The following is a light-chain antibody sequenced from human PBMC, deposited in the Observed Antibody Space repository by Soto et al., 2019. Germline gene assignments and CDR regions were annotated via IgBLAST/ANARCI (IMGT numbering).Light chain of an antibody. J-gene: IGLJ1*01. CDR3: VSYTSGTTYV. CDR2: DVA. Sequence: QSVLTQPASVSDSPGQSITISCTGTSSDVGGSNFVSWYQQHPGKPPKLIIYDVAKRPSGVSNRFSGSKSGSTASLIISRLLTGGEADYYCVSYTSGTTYVRGTGSKGTVL. V-gene: IGLV2-14*03. CDR1: SSDVGGSNF.